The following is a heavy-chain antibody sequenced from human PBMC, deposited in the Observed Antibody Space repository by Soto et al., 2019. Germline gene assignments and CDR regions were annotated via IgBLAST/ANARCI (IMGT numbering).Heavy chain of an antibody. CDR2: IIPLFGTA. V-gene: IGHV1-69*01. CDR1: GGTFSTYA. CDR3: ATPKGSYSDCYY. Sequence: QVQLEQSGGEVKQPGSSVRVSCKTSGGTFSTYAINWVRQAPGQGLEWMGAIIPLFGTADYSQKFQGRAMIPADASTTTADTDLTSPTSAETAVGVSATPKGSYSDCYY. J-gene: IGHJ6*01. D-gene: IGHD5-18*01.